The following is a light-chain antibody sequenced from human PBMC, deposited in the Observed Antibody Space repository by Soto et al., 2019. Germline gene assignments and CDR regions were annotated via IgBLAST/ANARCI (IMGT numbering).Light chain of an antibody. CDR2: GAS. CDR1: QSVSSN. CDR3: QQYNNWPPT. Sequence: EIVMTQSPATLSVSPGERATLSCRASQSVSSNLAWYQQKPGQAPRLLIYGASTRATGIPARFSGSGSGTEFTLTISSLQSEGFAVYCCQQYNNWPPTFGQGTKVEIQ. V-gene: IGKV3-15*01. J-gene: IGKJ1*01.